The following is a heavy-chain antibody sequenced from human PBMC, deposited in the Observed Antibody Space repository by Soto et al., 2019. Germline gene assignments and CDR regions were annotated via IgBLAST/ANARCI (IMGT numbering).Heavy chain of an antibody. Sequence: PSETLSLTCAVSGGSISSGGYSWSWIRQPPVKGLEWIGYIYDSENAYYNPSLNSRVTISVDRSKNQFSLRLSSLTAADTAIYYCAREAPVDRRSYYYFYGMDVWGQGTAVTVSS. J-gene: IGHJ6*02. V-gene: IGHV4-30-2*01. CDR2: IYDSENA. CDR1: GGSISSGGYS. D-gene: IGHD3-10*01. CDR3: AREAPVDRRSYYYFYGMDV.